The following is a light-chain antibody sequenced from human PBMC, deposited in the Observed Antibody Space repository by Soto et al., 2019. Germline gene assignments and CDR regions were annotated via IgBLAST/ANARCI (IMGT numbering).Light chain of an antibody. CDR3: QQLNGYQLA. CDR2: SAS. V-gene: IGKV1-9*01. J-gene: IGKJ4*01. Sequence: DIQLTQSPSFLSASVGDTVTITCRASQGMSTYLAWYQQKPGKVPKLLILSASTLQSGVPPRFSGGGSGTEFTLTISTLQPADSAIYYCQQLNGYQLAFGGGTNVEIK. CDR1: QGMSTY.